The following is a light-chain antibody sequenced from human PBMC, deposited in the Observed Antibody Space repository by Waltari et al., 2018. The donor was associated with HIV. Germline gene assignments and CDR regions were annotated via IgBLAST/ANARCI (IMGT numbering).Light chain of an antibody. CDR3: QQYNSHSRT. CDR1: QSIGRW. J-gene: IGKJ1*01. V-gene: IGKV1-5*03. Sequence: DIQMTQSPSTVSASVGDTVTITCRASQSIGRWLAWYQQKPGEAPKLLIYETSTLEIGVPSIFSGSGSGTEFTLTVSRLQPEEFATYYCQQYNSHSRTFGQGTKVESK. CDR2: ETS.